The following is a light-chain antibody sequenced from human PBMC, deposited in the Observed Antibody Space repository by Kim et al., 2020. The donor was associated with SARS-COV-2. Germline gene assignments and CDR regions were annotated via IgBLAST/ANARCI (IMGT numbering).Light chain of an antibody. J-gene: IGLJ1*01. Sequence: PREAARIPREGASIGTKRVHWYQQKPGQAPVLVIYYNTDRPPGIPGRFSGSSSGNTATLTISRVDAGDEADYYCQVWDSVNDHPYVFGTGTKVTVL. CDR3: QVWDSVNDHPYV. CDR1: SIGTKR. V-gene: IGLV3-21*04. CDR2: YNT.